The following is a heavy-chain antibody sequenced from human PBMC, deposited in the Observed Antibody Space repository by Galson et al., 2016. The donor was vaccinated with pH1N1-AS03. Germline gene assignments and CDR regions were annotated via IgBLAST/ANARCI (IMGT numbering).Heavy chain of an antibody. Sequence: SLRLSCAASGFNLYNAWMTWVRQAPGKGPEWVGRIKNDRHGTADYAAPVKGRFTISRDDSQNKVFLQMNSLQTEDTGVYYCTLNLPHTYSYMDVWGKGTTVTVSS. CDR3: TLNLPHTYSYMDV. CDR1: GFNLYNAW. CDR2: IKNDRHGTA. J-gene: IGHJ6*03. V-gene: IGHV3-15*01.